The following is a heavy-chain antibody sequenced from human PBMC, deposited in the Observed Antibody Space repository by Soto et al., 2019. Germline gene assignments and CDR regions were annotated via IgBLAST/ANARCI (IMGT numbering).Heavy chain of an antibody. CDR2: ISYDGSNK. J-gene: IGHJ6*02. D-gene: IGHD3-10*01. V-gene: IGHV3-30*18. Sequence: HPGGYLRLSCAASGFTFSSYGMHWVRQAPGKGLEWVAVISYDGSNKYYADSVKGRFTISRDNSKNTLYLQMNSLRAEDTAVYYCAKSPSRMGRGSSSFMDVWCQGTTVTGSS. CDR3: AKSPSRMGRGSSSFMDV. CDR1: GFTFSSYG.